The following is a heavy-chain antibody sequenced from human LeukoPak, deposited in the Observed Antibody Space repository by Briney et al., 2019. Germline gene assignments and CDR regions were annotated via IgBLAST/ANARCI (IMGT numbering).Heavy chain of an antibody. D-gene: IGHD1-7*01. CDR3: ARDDDWNYEDY. J-gene: IGHJ4*02. CDR1: GFSFSVYS. CDR2: ISTVSSYI. V-gene: IGHV3-21*03. Sequence: GGSLRLSCAASGFSFSVYSMNWVRQAPGKGLEWVSSISTVSSYIYYADSMKGRFTISRDNAKKSLYLQMNSLRAEDTAVYYCARDDDWNYEDYWGQGTLVTVSS.